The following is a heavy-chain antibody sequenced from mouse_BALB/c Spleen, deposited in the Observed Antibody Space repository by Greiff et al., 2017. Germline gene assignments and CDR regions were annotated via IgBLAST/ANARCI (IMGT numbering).Heavy chain of an antibody. V-gene: IGHV5-17*02. CDR3: ARDSSGYVGFAY. Sequence: EVQLVESGGGLVQPGGSRKLSCAASGFTFSSFGMHWVRQAPEKGLEWVAYISSGSSTIYYADTVKGRFTISRDNPKNTLFLHMTSLRSEDTAMYYCARDSSGYVGFAYWGQGTLVTVSA. CDR2: ISSGSSTI. D-gene: IGHD3-2*01. CDR1: GFTFSSFG. J-gene: IGHJ3*01.